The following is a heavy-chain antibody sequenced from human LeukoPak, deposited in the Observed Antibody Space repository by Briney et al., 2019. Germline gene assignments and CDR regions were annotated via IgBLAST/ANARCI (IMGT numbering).Heavy chain of an antibody. Sequence: KSSETLSLTCTVSGGSISPYYWSWTRQPPGKGLEWLGYIYYSGNTEYKPSLKSRVAMSVDTSKNQFSLKLSSVTAADTAVYYCARDRGEFDYWGQGTLVTVSS. CDR3: ARDRGEFDY. J-gene: IGHJ4*02. CDR1: GGSISPYY. V-gene: IGHV4-59*12. D-gene: IGHD3-10*01. CDR2: IYYSGNT.